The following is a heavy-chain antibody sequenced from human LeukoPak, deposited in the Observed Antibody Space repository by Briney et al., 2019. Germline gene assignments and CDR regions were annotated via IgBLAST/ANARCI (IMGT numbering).Heavy chain of an antibody. J-gene: IGHJ4*02. CDR1: GGSISSGDYY. CDR2: IYYSGST. V-gene: IGHV4-30-4*01. CDR3: ARARGGYSYGYYFDY. Sequence: SETLSLTCTVSGGSISSGDYYWSWIRQPPGKGLEWIGYIYYSGSTYYNPSLKSRVTISVDTSKNQSSLKLSSVTAADTAVYYCARARGGYSYGYYFDYWGQGTLVTVSS. D-gene: IGHD5-18*01.